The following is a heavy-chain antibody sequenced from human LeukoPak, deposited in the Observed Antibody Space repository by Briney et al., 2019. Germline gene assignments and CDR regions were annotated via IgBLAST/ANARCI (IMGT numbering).Heavy chain of an antibody. CDR3: AKVALDTAMAGGYFDY. D-gene: IGHD5-18*01. Sequence: GGSLRLSCAASGFTFSSYAMSWVRQAPGKGLEWVSAISGSGGGTYYADSVKGRFTISRDNSKNTLYLQMNSLRAEDTAVYYCAKVALDTAMAGGYFDYWGQGTLVTVSS. V-gene: IGHV3-23*01. CDR1: GFTFSSYA. J-gene: IGHJ4*02. CDR2: ISGSGGGT.